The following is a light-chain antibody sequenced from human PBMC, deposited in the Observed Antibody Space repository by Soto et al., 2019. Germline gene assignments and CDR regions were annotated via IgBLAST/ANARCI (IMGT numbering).Light chain of an antibody. CDR3: QQLNSYPLT. CDR2: AAS. CDR1: QDISTY. V-gene: IGKV1-9*01. J-gene: IGKJ4*01. Sequence: IQLTQSPSSLSASVGDRVTIFCRASQDISTYLAWYQQKPGKAPKLLIYAASTLQSGVPSRFSGSGSGTDFTLTISSLQPEDFATYYCQQLNSYPLTFGGGTKVDIK.